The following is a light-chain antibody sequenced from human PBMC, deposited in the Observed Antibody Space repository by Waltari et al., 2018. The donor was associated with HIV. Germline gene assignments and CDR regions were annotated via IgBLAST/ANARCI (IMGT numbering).Light chain of an antibody. CDR1: SGSVSTNSY. CDR3: VLYMGSGVWV. J-gene: IGLJ3*02. Sequence: QTVVTQEPSFSVSPGGTVTLTCGLSSGSVSTNSYPSWYQQTPGQAPRTLIYNTNTRSSGVPDRYSGSILGNKAALTITGAQADDESDYYCVLYMGSGVWVFGGGTKLTVL. CDR2: NTN. V-gene: IGLV8-61*01.